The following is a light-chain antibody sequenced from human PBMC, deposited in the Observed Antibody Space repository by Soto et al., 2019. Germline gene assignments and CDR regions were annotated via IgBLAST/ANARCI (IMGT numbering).Light chain of an antibody. J-gene: IGKJ2*01. CDR1: QTINNW. CDR3: QQYNSYSTRALT. CDR2: KAS. Sequence: DLQMTQSPSTLSASVGDRVTITCRASQTINNWLAWYQQKPGQAPTLLIYKASSLESGVPSRFSGSGSGTEFTLTISSLQPDDCATYYCQQYNSYSTRALTFGQGTKLEIK. V-gene: IGKV1-5*03.